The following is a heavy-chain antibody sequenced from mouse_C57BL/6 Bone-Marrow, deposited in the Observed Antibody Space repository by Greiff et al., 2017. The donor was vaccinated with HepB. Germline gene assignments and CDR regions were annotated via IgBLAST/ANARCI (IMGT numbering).Heavy chain of an antibody. V-gene: IGHV2-9-1*01. D-gene: IGHD2-1*01. Sequence: QVQLQQSGPGLVAPSQSLSITCTVSGFSLTSYAISWVRQPPGKGLEWLGVIWTGGGTNYNSALKSRLSISKDNSKSQVFLKMNSLQTDDTARYYCARKVLWYPYYYAMDYWGQGTSVTVSS. CDR3: ARKVLWYPYYYAMDY. J-gene: IGHJ4*01. CDR2: IWTGGGT. CDR1: GFSLTSYA.